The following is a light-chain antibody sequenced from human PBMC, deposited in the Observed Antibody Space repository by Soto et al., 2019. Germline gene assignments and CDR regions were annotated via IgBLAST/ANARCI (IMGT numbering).Light chain of an antibody. J-gene: IGKJ1*01. CDR3: QQFRNWPWT. V-gene: IGKV3D-15*01. CDR1: QSISIN. CDR2: GAS. Sequence: EIVLTQSPGTLSVSPGGRVPLSCRASQSISINLAWYQHKPGQAPRIIIHGASTRATGVPARIIGSGSGTEFTLTISSLQSEDFAVYYCQQFRNWPWTFGQGTKVDIK.